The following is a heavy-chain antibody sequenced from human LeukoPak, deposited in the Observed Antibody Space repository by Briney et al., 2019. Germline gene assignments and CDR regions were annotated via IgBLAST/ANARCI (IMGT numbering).Heavy chain of an antibody. D-gene: IGHD1-26*01. Sequence: GGSLRLSCAASGFTFTSYSMNWVRQAPGKGLEWVSSISSSSTSIYYADSVKGRFTISRDNAKNSLYLQMNSLRAEDTAVHYCATKTSGSYPFDYWGQGTLVTVSS. CDR1: GFTFTSYS. J-gene: IGHJ4*02. CDR2: ISSSSTSI. V-gene: IGHV3-21*01. CDR3: ATKTSGSYPFDY.